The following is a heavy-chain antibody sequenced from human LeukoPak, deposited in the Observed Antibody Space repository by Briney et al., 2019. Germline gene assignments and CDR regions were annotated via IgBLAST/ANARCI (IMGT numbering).Heavy chain of an antibody. CDR2: ISYDGSNK. J-gene: IGHJ4*02. CDR3: AKDLERHIVVVTASAVDY. Sequence: GGSLRLSCAASGFTFSSYGTHWVRQAPGKGLEWVAVISYDGSNKYYVDSVKGRFTISRDNSKNTLSLQMNSLRTEDTAVYYCAKDLERHIVVVTASAVDYWGQGTLVTVSS. V-gene: IGHV3-30*18. CDR1: GFTFSSYG. D-gene: IGHD2-21*02.